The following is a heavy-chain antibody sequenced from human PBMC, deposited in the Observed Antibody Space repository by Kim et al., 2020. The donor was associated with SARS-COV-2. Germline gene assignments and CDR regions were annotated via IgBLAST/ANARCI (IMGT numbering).Heavy chain of an antibody. V-gene: IGHV5-51*01. CDR3: ARFLYSGSYYGNWFDP. Sequence: GESLKISCKGSGYSFTSYWIGWVCQMPGKGLEWMGIIYPGDSDTRYSPSFQGQVTISADKSISTAYLQWSSLKASDTAMYYCARFLYSGSYYGNWFDPWGQGTLVTVSS. D-gene: IGHD1-26*01. CDR1: GYSFTSYW. CDR2: IYPGDSDT. J-gene: IGHJ5*02.